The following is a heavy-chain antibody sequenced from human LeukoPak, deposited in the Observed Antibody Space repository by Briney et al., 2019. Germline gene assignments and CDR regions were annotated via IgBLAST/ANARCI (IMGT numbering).Heavy chain of an antibody. CDR3: ARAGLYCSGGSCYHFDY. V-gene: IGHV3-53*01. J-gene: IGHJ4*02. CDR1: GFTVSSNY. CDR2: IYSGGST. D-gene: IGHD2-15*01. Sequence: QSGGSLRLSCAASGFTVSSNYMSWVRQAPGEGLEWVSVIYSGGSTYYADSVKGRFTISRDNSKNTLYLQMNSLRAEDTAVYYCARAGLYCSGGSCYHFDYWGQGTLVTVSS.